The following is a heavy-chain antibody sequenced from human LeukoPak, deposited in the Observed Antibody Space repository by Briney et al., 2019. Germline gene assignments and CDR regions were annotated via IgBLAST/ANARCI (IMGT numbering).Heavy chain of an antibody. CDR3: ARGRGNSTMPTY. CDR1: GGSFSGYY. J-gene: IGHJ4*02. V-gene: IGHV4-34*01. Sequence: PSETLSLTCAVYGGSFSGYYWSWIRQPPGKGLEWIGEINHSGSTNYSPSLKSRVTISVDTSKNQFSLKLSSVTAADTAVYYCARGRGNSTMPTYWGQGTLVTVPS. D-gene: IGHD1-7*01. CDR2: INHSGST.